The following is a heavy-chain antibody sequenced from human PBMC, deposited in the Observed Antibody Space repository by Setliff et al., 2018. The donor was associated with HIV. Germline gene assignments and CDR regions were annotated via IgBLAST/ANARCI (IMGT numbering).Heavy chain of an antibody. CDR3: ARHRIVKAYYYYMDV. CDR1: DYTFSTYW. CDR2: IYPDDSNI. D-gene: IGHD3-16*02. V-gene: IGHV5-51*01. J-gene: IGHJ6*03. Sequence: PGESLKISCKALDYTFSTYWIGWVRQMPGEGLEWMGVIYPDDSNIRYNPSFQSQVTISADKSIATAYLQWSSLKASDTAMYYCARHRIVKAYYYYMDVWGKGTTVTVSS.